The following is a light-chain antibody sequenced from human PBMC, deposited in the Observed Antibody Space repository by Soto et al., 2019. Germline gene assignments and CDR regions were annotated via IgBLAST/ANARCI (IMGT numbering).Light chain of an antibody. Sequence: DIVVTQTPLSLSVTPGQSASISCKSSQSLLHSYGKTYLYWYLQKPGQPPQPLIHEVSNRFSGVPDRFSGSGSGTDSTLKISRVEGEDVRVYWCMPTLRYYTFGQGTKLEI. CDR2: EVS. J-gene: IGKJ2*01. CDR1: QSLLHSYGKTY. V-gene: IGKV2D-29*01. CDR3: MPTLRYYT.